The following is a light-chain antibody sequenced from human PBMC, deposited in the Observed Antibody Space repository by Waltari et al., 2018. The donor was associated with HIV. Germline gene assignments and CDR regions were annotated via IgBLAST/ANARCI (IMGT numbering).Light chain of an antibody. CDR1: SSDVGGYHY. J-gene: IGLJ1*01. V-gene: IGLV2-14*01. CDR3: SSYTSSSTLV. CDR2: QLS. Sequence: QSALTQPASVSGSPGQSITISCTGTSSDVGGYHYVSWDQPYPGKATKRMIYQLSKRPSGVSNRFCGSKSGNTASLTISGLQAQDHADYYCSSYTSSSTLVFGTGTKVTVL.